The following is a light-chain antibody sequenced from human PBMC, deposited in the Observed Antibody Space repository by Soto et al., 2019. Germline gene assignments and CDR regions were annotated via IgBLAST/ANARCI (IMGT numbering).Light chain of an antibody. CDR1: QSVRSSY. CDR3: QQYGSSLQT. V-gene: IGKV3-20*01. Sequence: DIVLTQSPDTVSLSPGERVTLSCRASQSVRSSYLAWYQQKPGRAPRLLIYGASSRATGIPDRFSGSGSGTDFTLTVSRLEPEDSAVYYCQQYGSSLQTFGQGTKV. CDR2: GAS. J-gene: IGKJ1*01.